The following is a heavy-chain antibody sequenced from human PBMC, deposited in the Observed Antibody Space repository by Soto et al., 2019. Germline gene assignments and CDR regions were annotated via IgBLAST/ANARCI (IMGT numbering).Heavy chain of an antibody. Sequence: SETLSLTCTVSGGSISSAAYYWSWIRQHPGKGLEWIGYISHSGSTYYTPSLKSRVIISADTSKNQFSLNLTSVTAADTAVYYCAREYTYGSNFFDCWGQGP. CDR3: AREYTYGSNFFDC. V-gene: IGHV4-31*03. J-gene: IGHJ4*02. CDR2: ISHSGST. D-gene: IGHD5-18*01. CDR1: GGSISSAAYY.